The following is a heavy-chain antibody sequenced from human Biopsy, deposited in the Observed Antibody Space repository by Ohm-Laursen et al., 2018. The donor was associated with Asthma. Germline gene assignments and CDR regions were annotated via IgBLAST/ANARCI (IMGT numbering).Heavy chain of an antibody. CDR2: ISSSGTTI. D-gene: IGHD3-9*01. CDR1: GFPFSDYY. J-gene: IGHJ2*01. V-gene: IGHV3-11*01. Sequence: SLRLSCAASGFPFSDYYMSWIRQAPGKGLEWVSYISSSGTTILNADSVKGRFTISRDNAKNSPYLQMNSLRAEDTAVYYCAREKAYSDILTAYYNGWYFDLWGRGTLVTVSS. CDR3: AREKAYSDILTAYYNGWYFDL.